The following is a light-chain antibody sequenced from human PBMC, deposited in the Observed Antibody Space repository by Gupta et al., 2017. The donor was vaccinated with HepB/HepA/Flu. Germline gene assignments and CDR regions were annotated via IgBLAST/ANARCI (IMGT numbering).Light chain of an antibody. Sequence: QAVLTQPSSLSASPGASASITCTLRIGFNLDAYRMYWYQQKPGSPPQYLLRYKSDSDKQQGSGVPSRFSGSKDASANAWILLISGLQSEDEADYYCMIWHNNAWVFGGGTKLTVL. V-gene: IGLV5-45*02. CDR3: MIWHNNAWV. CDR2: YKSDSDK. J-gene: IGLJ3*02. CDR1: IGFNLDAYR.